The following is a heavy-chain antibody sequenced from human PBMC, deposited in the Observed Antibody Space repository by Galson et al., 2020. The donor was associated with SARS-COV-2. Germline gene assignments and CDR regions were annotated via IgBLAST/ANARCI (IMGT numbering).Heavy chain of an antibody. Sequence: QAGGPLRLSCKAPGFTFADYAMPWVRQAPAKGLEWVSGIRWNSNLIAYSDSVRGRFTISRDNAKNSLYLQMNSLGPEDTAFYYFVKDLLTTALCDFEYWGQGTLGNVS. CDR3: VKDLLTTALCDFEY. J-gene: IGHJ4*02. CDR1: GFTFADYA. CDR2: IRWNSNLI. D-gene: IGHD5-18*01. V-gene: IGHV3-9*01.